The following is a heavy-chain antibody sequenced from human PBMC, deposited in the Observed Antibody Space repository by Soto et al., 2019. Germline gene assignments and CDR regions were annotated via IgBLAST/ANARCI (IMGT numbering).Heavy chain of an antibody. CDR3: AMITMIHLFDP. CDR1: GGTFRSNG. V-gene: IGHV1-69*01. CDR2: IIPIVHTA. J-gene: IGHJ5*02. D-gene: IGHD3-22*01. Sequence: QVQLVQSGAEVKKPGSSVKVSCKASGGTFRSNGISWVRQAPGQGLEWLRGIIPIVHTASYAQTFRGRVTITADESTTTAYMELSSLRSEDTAVYYCAMITMIHLFDPWGQGTLVTVSS.